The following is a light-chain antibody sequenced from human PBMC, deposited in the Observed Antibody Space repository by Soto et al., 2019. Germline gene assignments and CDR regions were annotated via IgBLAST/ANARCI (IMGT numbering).Light chain of an antibody. CDR2: SNN. CDR1: SSNIGTNY. V-gene: IGLV1-47*02. Sequence: QSVLTQPPSASGTPGQRVTISCSGSSSNIGTNYVYWYQQLPGTAPKLLIYSNNQRPSGVPDRFSGSKSGTSASLAISGLRSEDEADYYCAAWDDSLFGWVFGGGTKLTVL. CDR3: AAWDDSLFGWV. J-gene: IGLJ3*02.